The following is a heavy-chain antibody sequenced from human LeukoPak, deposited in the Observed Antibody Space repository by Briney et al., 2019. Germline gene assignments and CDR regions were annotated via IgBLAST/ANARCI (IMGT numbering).Heavy chain of an antibody. CDR2: IYHGGST. D-gene: IGHD3-3*01. Sequence: PSETLSLTCAVSGDSISSTNWWTWVRQPPGKGLEWIGEIYHGGSTNYNPSLKSRVTILVDKSKNQFSLKLSSVTAADTAVYYCARGTTGFLEPWGQGTLVTVSS. CDR1: GDSISSTNW. V-gene: IGHV4-4*02. CDR3: ARGTTGFLEP. J-gene: IGHJ5*02.